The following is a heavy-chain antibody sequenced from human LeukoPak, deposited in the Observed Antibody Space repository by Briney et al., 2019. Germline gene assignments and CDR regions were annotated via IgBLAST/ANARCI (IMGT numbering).Heavy chain of an antibody. Sequence: PGGSLRLSCAASGFTFSSYSMNWVRQAPGKGLEWVSSISSSSSYIYYADSVKGRFTISRDNAKNSLYLQMNSLRAEDTAVYYCARESPANWNYPPGFDYWGQGTLVTVSS. J-gene: IGHJ4*02. V-gene: IGHV3-21*01. D-gene: IGHD1-7*01. CDR1: GFTFSSYS. CDR2: ISSSSSYI. CDR3: ARESPANWNYPPGFDY.